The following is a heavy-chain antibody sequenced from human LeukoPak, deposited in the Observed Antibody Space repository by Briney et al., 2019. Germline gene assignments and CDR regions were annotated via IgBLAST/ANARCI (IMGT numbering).Heavy chain of an antibody. D-gene: IGHD3-22*01. V-gene: IGHV3-23*01. J-gene: IGHJ4*02. CDR3: AKVGVGYYDSSGYFDY. Sequence: GGSLRLSCAASGFTFSSYAMSWVRQAPGKGLEWVSAISSSGGSTYYADSVKGRFTISRDNSKNTLYLQMNSLRAEDTAVYYCAKVGVGYYDSSGYFDYWGQGTLVTVSS. CDR2: ISSSGGST. CDR1: GFTFSSYA.